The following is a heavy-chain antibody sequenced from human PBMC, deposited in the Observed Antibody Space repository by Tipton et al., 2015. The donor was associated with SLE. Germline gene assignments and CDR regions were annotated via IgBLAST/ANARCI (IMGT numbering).Heavy chain of an antibody. CDR2: INHSGST. Sequence: GLVKPSETLSLTCTVSGGSISSSSYYWGWIRQPPGKGLEWIGEINHSGSTNYNPSLKSRVTISVDTSKNQFSLKLSSVTAADTAVYYCARERMVYARGYFQHWGQGTLVTVSS. CDR1: GGSISSSSYY. CDR3: ARERMVYARGYFQH. V-gene: IGHV4-39*07. J-gene: IGHJ1*01. D-gene: IGHD2-8*01.